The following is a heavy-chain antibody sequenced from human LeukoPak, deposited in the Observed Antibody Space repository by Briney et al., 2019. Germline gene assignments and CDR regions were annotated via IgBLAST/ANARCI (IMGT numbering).Heavy chain of an antibody. V-gene: IGHV4-59*01. J-gene: IGHJ3*02. CDR3: ARFQYKAAFDI. CDR1: GDSLSKYF. CDR2: IHYSGST. Sequence: PSETLSLTCSVSGDSLSKYFWSWIRQSPGKGLEWIGYIHYSGSTNYNPSLKNRVTMSVDTSKNQFSLKLNSVTAAAPAVYYCARFQYKAAFDIWGQGTMVTVSS. D-gene: IGHD1-1*01.